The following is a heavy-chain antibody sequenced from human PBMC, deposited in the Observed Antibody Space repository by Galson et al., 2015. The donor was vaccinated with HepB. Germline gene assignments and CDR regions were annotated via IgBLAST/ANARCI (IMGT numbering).Heavy chain of an antibody. J-gene: IGHJ6*02. CDR3: ARDLRITILGFVTATGGMDV. CDR1: GFTFTNYA. CDR2: ITYSGDTT. V-gene: IGHV3-23*01. Sequence: SLRLSCAASGFTFTNYAMTWVRQAPGKGLDWVSTITYSGDTTYYADSVKGRFTISRDNSKKTLYLQMNSLRPEDTAIFYCARDLRITILGFVTATGGMDVWGQGTTVTVSS. D-gene: IGHD3-3*01.